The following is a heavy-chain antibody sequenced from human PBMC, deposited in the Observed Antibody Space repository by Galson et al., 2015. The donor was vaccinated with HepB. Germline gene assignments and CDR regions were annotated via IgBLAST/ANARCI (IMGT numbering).Heavy chain of an antibody. CDR2: IYSGGNK. CDR1: GFTVSLNF. J-gene: IGHJ6*03. CDR3: ARSSSGWEDYYYLDV. D-gene: IGHD3-22*01. V-gene: IGHV3-53*01. Sequence: SLRLSCAASGFTVSLNFMSWVRQAPGKGLEWVSVIYSGGNKYYADSVKGRFTISRDNSKNILYLQMNSLRAEDTAVYYCARSSSGWEDYYYLDVWGKGTTVTVSS.